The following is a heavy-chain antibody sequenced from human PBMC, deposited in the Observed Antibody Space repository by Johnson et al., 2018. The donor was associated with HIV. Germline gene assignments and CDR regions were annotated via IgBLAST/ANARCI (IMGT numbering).Heavy chain of an antibody. J-gene: IGHJ3*02. V-gene: IGHV3-15*01. CDR2: IKSKTDGGTT. Sequence: VHLVESGGGVVQPGGSLRLSCAASGFTFSNAWMHWVRQAPGKGLECVGRIKSKTDGGTTDYAAPVKGRFTISRDDSKNTLYLQMNSLKTEDTGVYYCWAQWTVITFGGPSAFDIWGQGTVVTVSS. CDR3: WAQWTVITFGGPSAFDI. CDR1: GFTFSNAW. D-gene: IGHD3-16*01.